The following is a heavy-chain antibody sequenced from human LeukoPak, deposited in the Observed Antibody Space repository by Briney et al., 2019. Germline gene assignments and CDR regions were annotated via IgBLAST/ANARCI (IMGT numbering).Heavy chain of an antibody. CDR2: IHHGGTT. CDR3: AKKDYYYMDV. V-gene: IGHV4-4*02. J-gene: IGHJ6*03. Sequence: SGTLSLTCAVSGGSLSSGNWWTWVRQSPGQGLEWIGEIHHGGTTNYNPSLKSRVTISVDKPKNQFSLKLRSVTAADTAVYYCAKKDYYYMDVWGKGTTVNVSS. CDR1: GGSLSSGNW.